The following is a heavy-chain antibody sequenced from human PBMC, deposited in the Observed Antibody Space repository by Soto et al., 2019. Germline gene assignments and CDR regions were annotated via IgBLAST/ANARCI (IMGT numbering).Heavy chain of an antibody. CDR2: ISSDGRET. D-gene: IGHD1-26*01. V-gene: IGHV3-30*03. CDR1: GFTFRTYV. CDR3: ARQESGTDY. Sequence: ALGLSCAAAGFTFRTYVMNWVRQAPGRGLEWVAIISSDGRETYYADSVKGRFTISRDNSENTLYLQMNSLIVEDTAVYYCARQESGTDYWGRGTLVTVSS. J-gene: IGHJ4*02.